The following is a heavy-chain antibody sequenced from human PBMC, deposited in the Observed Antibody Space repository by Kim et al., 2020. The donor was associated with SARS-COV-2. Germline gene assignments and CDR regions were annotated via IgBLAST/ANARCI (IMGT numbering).Heavy chain of an antibody. V-gene: IGHV3-23*01. D-gene: IGHD2-2*03. CDR1: GFTFTGYA. J-gene: IGHJ4*02. Sequence: GGSLRLSCTTSGFTFTGYAMSWVRQAPGKGLEWVSSIDGSDGTTYHVDSVKGRFTISRDNSKNTLYLQMSTLRADDTAVYYCMKGGWGWIWDHWGQGTL. CDR3: MKGGWGWIWDH. CDR2: IDGSDGTT.